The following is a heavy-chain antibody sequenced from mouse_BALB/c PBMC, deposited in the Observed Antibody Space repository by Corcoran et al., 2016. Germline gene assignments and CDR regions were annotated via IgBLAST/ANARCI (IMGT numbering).Heavy chain of an antibody. J-gene: IGHJ1*01. CDR2: INPSTGYT. CDR3: ARRTGTYWYFDV. V-gene: IGHV1-7*01. D-gene: IGHD4-1*01. CDR1: GYTFTSYW. Sequence: QVQLQQSGAELAKPGASVKMSCKASGYTFTSYWMHWVKQRPGQGLEWIGYINPSTGYTEYNQKFKDKATLTADKSSSTAYMQLSSLTSEDSAVYYCARRTGTYWYFDVWGAGTTVTVSS.